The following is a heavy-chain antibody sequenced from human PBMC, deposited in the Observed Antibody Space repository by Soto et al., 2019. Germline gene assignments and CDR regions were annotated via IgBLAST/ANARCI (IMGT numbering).Heavy chain of an antibody. D-gene: IGHD3-22*01. Sequence: PGGSLRLSCAASGFTFSSYAMSWVRQAPGKGLEWVSAISGSGGSTYYADSVKGRFTISRDNSKNTLYLQMNSLRAEDTAVYYCAKFNYDSSGYYLGYFQHWGQGTLVTVSS. CDR2: ISGSGGST. CDR1: GFTFSSYA. CDR3: AKFNYDSSGYYLGYFQH. V-gene: IGHV3-23*01. J-gene: IGHJ1*01.